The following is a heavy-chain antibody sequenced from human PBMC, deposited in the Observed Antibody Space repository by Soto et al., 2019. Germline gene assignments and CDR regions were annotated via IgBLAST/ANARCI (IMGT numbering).Heavy chain of an antibody. V-gene: IGHV4-4*07. Sequence: QVQLQESGPGLVKPSETLSLTCSVSGGSINSYWWSWIRQPAGKGLEWIGRVYSSGTTDYNPSLNSRATRSVDTSNNQFSLKLSSVTAADTAVYYCARDICSYAYGEGYWGQGIQVTVSS. J-gene: IGHJ4*02. CDR2: VYSSGTT. CDR1: GGSINSYW. CDR3: ARDICSYAYGEGY. D-gene: IGHD3-10*01.